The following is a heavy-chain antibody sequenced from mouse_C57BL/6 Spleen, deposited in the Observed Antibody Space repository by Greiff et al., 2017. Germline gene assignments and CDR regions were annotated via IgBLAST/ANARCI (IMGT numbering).Heavy chain of an antibody. CDR1: GYKFTDYY. CDR3: ARSYDGYYVWFAY. CDR2: INPNNGGT. D-gene: IGHD2-3*01. J-gene: IGHJ3*01. V-gene: IGHV1-26*01. Sequence: EVQLQQSGPELVKPGASVKISCKASGYKFTDYYMNWVKQSHGKSLEWIGDINPNNGGTSYNQQFKGKATLTVDKSSSTAYMELRSLTSEDSEVDDCARSYDGYYVWFAYWCQGPLVTVSA.